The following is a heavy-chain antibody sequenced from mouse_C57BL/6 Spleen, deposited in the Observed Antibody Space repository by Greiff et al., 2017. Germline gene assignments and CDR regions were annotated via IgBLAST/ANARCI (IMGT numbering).Heavy chain of an antibody. V-gene: IGHV1-69*01. CDR3: ARGDYGSSY. CDR1: GYTFTSYW. Sequence: QVQLQQSGAELVMPGASVKLSCKASGYTFTSYWMHWVKQRPGQGLEWIGEIDPSDSYTNYNQKFKGKSTLTVDKSSSTAYMQLSSLTSEDSAVYYCARGDYGSSYWGQGTTLTVSS. J-gene: IGHJ2*01. D-gene: IGHD1-1*01. CDR2: IDPSDSYT.